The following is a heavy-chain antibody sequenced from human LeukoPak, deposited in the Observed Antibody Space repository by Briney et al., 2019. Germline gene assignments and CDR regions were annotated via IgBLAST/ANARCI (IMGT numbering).Heavy chain of an antibody. CDR1: GYTFTSYD. Sequence: VASVKVSCKASGYTFTSYDINWVRQATGQGLEWMGWMNPNSGNTGYAQKFQGRVTITRNTSISTAYMELSSLRSEDTAVYYCARGAVDYYGSGPLPEVWGKGTTVTVSS. CDR2: MNPNSGNT. CDR3: ARGAVDYYGSGPLPEV. J-gene: IGHJ6*04. D-gene: IGHD3-10*01. V-gene: IGHV1-8*03.